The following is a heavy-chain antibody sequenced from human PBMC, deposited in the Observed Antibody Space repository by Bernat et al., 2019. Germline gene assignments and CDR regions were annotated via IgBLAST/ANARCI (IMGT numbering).Heavy chain of an antibody. Sequence: EVQLVESGGGLVQPGGSLRLSCAASGFTFSSYSMHWVRQAPGKGLVCVSVIYSGGSTYYADSVKGRFTISRDNSKNTLYLQMNSLRAEDTAVYYCATSSGWYSGAFDIWGQGTMVTVSS. CDR3: ATSSGWYSGAFDI. D-gene: IGHD6-19*01. J-gene: IGHJ3*02. CDR1: GFTFSSYS. V-gene: IGHV3-66*01. CDR2: IYSGGST.